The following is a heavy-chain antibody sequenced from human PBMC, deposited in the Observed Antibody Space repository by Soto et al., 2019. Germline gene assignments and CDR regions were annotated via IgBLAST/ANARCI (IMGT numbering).Heavy chain of an antibody. CDR3: ARDLAGSSGWYDY. V-gene: IGHV4-59*01. CDR2: IYYSGST. D-gene: IGHD6-19*01. Sequence: SETLSLTCTVSGCSISSYYWSWIRQPPGKGLEWIGYIYYSGSTNYNPSLKSRVTISVDTSKNQFSLKLSSVTAADTAVYYCARDLAGSSGWYDYWGQGTLVTVSS. CDR1: GCSISSYY. J-gene: IGHJ4*02.